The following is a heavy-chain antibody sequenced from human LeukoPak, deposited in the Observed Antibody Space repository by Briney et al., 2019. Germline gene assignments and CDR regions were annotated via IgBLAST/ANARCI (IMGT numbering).Heavy chain of an antibody. CDR1: GGSISSGGYY. D-gene: IGHD2-2*01. J-gene: IGHJ6*02. CDR3: ARDRVVVVPAASAQYYYGMDV. V-gene: IGHV4-31*03. CDR2: IYYSGST. Sequence: SQTLSLTCTVSGGSISSGGYYWSWIRQHPGKGLEWIVYIYYSGSTYYNPSLKSRITISVDTSKTQFSLKLSSVTAADTAVYYCARDRVVVVPAASAQYYYGMDVWGQGTTVTVSS.